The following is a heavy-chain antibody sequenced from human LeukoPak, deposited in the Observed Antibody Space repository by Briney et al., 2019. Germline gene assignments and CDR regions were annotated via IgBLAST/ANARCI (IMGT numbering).Heavy chain of an antibody. CDR2: ISSTSSTI. J-gene: IGHJ4*02. CDR3: ATDRNSGKYYDY. V-gene: IGHV3-48*01. Sequence: GGSLRLSCAASGFTFANYNFNWVRQAPGKGLEWVSYISSTSSTIYYADSMKGRFTISRDNAKNSLYLQMNSLRAEDRAVYYCATDRNSGKYYDYWGQGTLVTVSS. D-gene: IGHD1-26*01. CDR1: GFTFANYN.